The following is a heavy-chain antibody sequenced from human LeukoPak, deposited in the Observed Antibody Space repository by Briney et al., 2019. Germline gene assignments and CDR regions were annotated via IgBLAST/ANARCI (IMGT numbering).Heavy chain of an antibody. CDR1: GGSFSGYY. CDR2: INHSGST. V-gene: IGHV4-34*01. Sequence: SSETLSLTCAVYGGSFSGYYWSWIRQPPGKGLELIGEINHSGSTNYNPSLKSRVTISVDTSKNQFSLKLSSVTAADTVVYYCARGIVVVPAASPTHFDYWGQGTLVTVSS. CDR3: ARGIVVVPAASPTHFDY. D-gene: IGHD2-2*01. J-gene: IGHJ4*02.